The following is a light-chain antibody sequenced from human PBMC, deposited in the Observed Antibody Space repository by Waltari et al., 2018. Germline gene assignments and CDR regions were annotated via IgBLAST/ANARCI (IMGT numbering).Light chain of an antibody. J-gene: IGKJ5*01. CDR2: DAS. CDR3: QQRSNWPTAVT. CDR1: QSVSSY. V-gene: IGKV3-11*01. Sequence: EIVLTQYPATLSLSPGEISTLSCQASQSVSSYLAWYQQIPGQAPRLLILDASKRATGIPARFSGSGSGTDFTLTISDLEPEGSAVDYCQQRSNWPTAVTFGQGTRLEIK.